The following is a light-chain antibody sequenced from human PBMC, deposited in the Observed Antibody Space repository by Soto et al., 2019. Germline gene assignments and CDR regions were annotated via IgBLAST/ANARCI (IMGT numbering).Light chain of an antibody. CDR3: HQYDSWT. CDR2: GAS. V-gene: IGKV3-20*01. Sequence: DIVLTHSPATLSLSPGDTATLSRSANRSVRNFLAWYQQKPGQAPRLLIYGASSRATGIPDRFSGSGSGTDFTLTISRLEPEDFAVYYCHQYDSWTFGQGTKVDI. CDR1: RSVRNF. J-gene: IGKJ1*01.